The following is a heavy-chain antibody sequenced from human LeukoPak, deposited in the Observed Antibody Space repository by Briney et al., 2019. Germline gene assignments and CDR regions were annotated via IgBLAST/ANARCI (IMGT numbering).Heavy chain of an antibody. V-gene: IGHV1-18*01. CDR1: VYTFTNYG. CDR2: ISAYNGNT. Sequence: ASVKVTRKASVYTFTNYGIGWVRQAPGRGLEWMGWISAYNGNTNCAQKLQGRVTMTTDTSTSTAYMELRSLRSDDTAVYSCASGDLAAITGEDNSWGQGTLVTVSS. J-gene: IGHJ4*02. CDR3: ASGDLAAITGEDNS. D-gene: IGHD6-6*01.